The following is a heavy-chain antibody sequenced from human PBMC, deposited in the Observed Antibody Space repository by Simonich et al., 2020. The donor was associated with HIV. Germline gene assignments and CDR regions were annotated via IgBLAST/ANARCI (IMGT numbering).Heavy chain of an antibody. D-gene: IGHD6-13*01. CDR2: INHSGST. Sequence: QVQLQQWGAGLLKPSETLSLTCAVYGGSFSGYYWSWIRQPPGKGLEWIGEINHSGSTNYNPSPKSRVTISVDTSKNQFSLKLSSVTDADTAVYYCARLTAGGLGEYFQHWGQGTLVTVSS. CDR3: ARLTAGGLGEYFQH. CDR1: GGSFSGYY. V-gene: IGHV4-34*01. J-gene: IGHJ1*01.